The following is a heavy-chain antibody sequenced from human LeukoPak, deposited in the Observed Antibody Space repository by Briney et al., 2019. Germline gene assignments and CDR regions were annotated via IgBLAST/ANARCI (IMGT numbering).Heavy chain of an antibody. CDR1: GFTFSNYA. J-gene: IGHJ4*02. CDR2: ISGSGGST. Sequence: GGSLRLSCAASGFTFSNYAMDWVRQAPGKGLEWVAGISGSGGSTYSADSVKGRFTISRDNSKNSLYLQMNSLRAEDTAVYYCAKERHSGSYLGYWGQGTLVTASS. V-gene: IGHV3-23*01. CDR3: AKERHSGSYLGY. D-gene: IGHD1-26*01.